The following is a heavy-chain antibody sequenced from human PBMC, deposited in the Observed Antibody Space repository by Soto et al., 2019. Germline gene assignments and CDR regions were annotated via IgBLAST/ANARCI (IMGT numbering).Heavy chain of an antibody. D-gene: IGHD4-17*01. CDR2: INPSGPGT. Sequence: QVQLVQSGAEVKKPGASVKVSCKASGYTFTSYYMHWVRQAPGQGLEWMGIINPSGPGTTYAQSFQGRISMTRDTSTSTVYMELSSLRSEDTAVYYCARGSLTTVTSPIDYWGQGTLVTVSS. J-gene: IGHJ4*02. CDR3: ARGSLTTVTSPIDY. V-gene: IGHV1-46*03. CDR1: GYTFTSYY.